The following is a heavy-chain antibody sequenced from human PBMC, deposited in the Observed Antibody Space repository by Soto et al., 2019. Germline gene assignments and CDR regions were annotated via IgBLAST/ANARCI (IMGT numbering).Heavy chain of an antibody. CDR3: ARVDTAMDGFDY. CDR1: GGSISSYY. CDR2: IYYSGST. D-gene: IGHD5-18*01. V-gene: IGHV4-59*01. Sequence: QVQLQESGPGLVKPSETLSLTCTVSGGSISSYYWSWIRQPPGKGLEWIGYIYYSGSTNYNPSLKSRVTISVDTSKNQSSLKLSSVTAADTAVYYCARVDTAMDGFDYWGQGTLVTVSS. J-gene: IGHJ4*02.